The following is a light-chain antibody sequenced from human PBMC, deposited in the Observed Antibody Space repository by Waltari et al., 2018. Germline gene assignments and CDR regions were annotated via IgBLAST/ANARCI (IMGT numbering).Light chain of an antibody. CDR3: QQYDNLPYT. Sequence: DIQMTQSPSSLSASVGDRVTITCQVSKAFSNYLNWYQQKPGKAPKRQIYDAFNLETGGPSRFSGSGSGTDFTFTISSLQPEDIATYYCQQYDNLPYTFGQGTKLEIK. V-gene: IGKV1-33*01. CDR2: DAF. CDR1: KAFSNY. J-gene: IGKJ2*01.